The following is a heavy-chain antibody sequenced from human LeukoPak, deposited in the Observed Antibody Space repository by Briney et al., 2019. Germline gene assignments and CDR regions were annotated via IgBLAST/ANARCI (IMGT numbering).Heavy chain of an antibody. V-gene: IGHV4-59*08. J-gene: IGHJ4*02. Sequence: SETLSLTCTVSGGSISSYYWSWIRQPPGKGLEWIGYIYYSGSTNYNPSLKSRVTISVDTSKNQFSLKLSSVTAADTAVYYCARHGGYRYGPAPTYFDYWGQGTLVTVSS. CDR1: GGSISSYY. D-gene: IGHD5-18*01. CDR2: IYYSGST. CDR3: ARHGGYRYGPAPTYFDY.